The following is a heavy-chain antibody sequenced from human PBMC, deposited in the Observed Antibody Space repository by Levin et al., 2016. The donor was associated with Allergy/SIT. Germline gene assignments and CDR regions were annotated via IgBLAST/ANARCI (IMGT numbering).Heavy chain of an antibody. J-gene: IGHJ5*02. CDR2: IYYSEST. CDR1: GDPISSSIYY. Sequence: SETLSLTCTVSGDPISSSIYYWGWIRQPPGKGLEWIGNIYYSESTHYNPSLESRVTISVDTSKNQFSLKVSSATAADTAIYYCARPARRSSFPWFDLWGQGTLVTVSS. CDR3: ARPARRSSFPWFDL. V-gene: IGHV4-39*01. D-gene: IGHD6-13*01.